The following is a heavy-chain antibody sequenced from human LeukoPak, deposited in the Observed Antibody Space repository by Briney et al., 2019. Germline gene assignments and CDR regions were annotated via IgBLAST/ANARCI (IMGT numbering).Heavy chain of an antibody. V-gene: IGHV3-20*04. Sequence: GGSLRLSCAASGFTFDDYGMSWVRQAPGKGLEWVSGINWNGGSTGYADSVKGRFTISRDNAKNSLYLQMNSLRAEDTALYYCARASTDSSGYWFSFGYWGQGTLVTVSS. CDR1: GFTFDDYG. D-gene: IGHD3-22*01. CDR3: ARASTDSSGYWFSFGY. CDR2: INWNGGST. J-gene: IGHJ4*02.